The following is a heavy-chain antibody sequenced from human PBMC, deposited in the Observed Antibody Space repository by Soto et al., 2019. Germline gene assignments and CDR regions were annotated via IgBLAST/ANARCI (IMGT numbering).Heavy chain of an antibody. J-gene: IGHJ2*01. CDR1: GFTFSSYG. CDR3: AKGILGNSGWYFDL. V-gene: IGHV3-23*01. Sequence: PGGSLRLSCAASGFTFSSYGMSWVRQAPGKGLEWVSAISGSGGSTYYADSVKGRFTISRDNSKNTLYLQMNSLRAEDTAVYYCAKGILGNSGWYFDLWGRGPLVTVPS. D-gene: IGHD7-27*01. CDR2: ISGSGGST.